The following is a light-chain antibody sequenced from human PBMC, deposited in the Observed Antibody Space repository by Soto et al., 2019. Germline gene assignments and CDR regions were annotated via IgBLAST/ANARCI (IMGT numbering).Light chain of an antibody. Sequence: EIVLTHSPGGLALSPGDMATLSCRASQSVSSSYLAWYQQKPGQAPRILIYGESSRATGIPDRFSGSGSGTDFTLTISRLEPEDFEVYYCQQYGSSGKFGNGTKVDIK. CDR1: QSVSSSY. CDR3: QQYGSSGK. J-gene: IGKJ1*01. V-gene: IGKV3-20*01. CDR2: GES.